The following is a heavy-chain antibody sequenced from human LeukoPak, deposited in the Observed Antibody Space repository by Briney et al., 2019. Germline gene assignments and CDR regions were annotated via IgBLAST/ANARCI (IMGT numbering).Heavy chain of an antibody. Sequence: SETLSLTCTVSGGSISSGSFYWGWIRQPPGKGLEWIGSIYYSGSTYYNPSLKSRVTISVDTSKNQFSLKLSSVTAAHTAVYYCARLSPLGYYSGWPFDSWGQGTLVTVSS. CDR3: ARLSPLGYYSGWPFDS. CDR1: GGSISSGSFY. CDR2: IYYSGST. J-gene: IGHJ4*02. D-gene: IGHD6-19*01. V-gene: IGHV4-39*01.